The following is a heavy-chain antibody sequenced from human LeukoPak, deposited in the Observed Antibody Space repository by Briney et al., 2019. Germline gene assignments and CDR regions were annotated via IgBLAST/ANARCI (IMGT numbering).Heavy chain of an antibody. Sequence: ASVKVSCKASGYTFTSYGISWVRQAPGQGLEWMGWISAYNGNTNYAQKLQGRVTMTTDTSTSTAYMELRSLRSDDTAVYYCAKAIRLFYCSSTSCYFDYWGQGTLVTVSS. CDR3: AKAIRLFYCSSTSCYFDY. V-gene: IGHV1-18*01. J-gene: IGHJ4*02. D-gene: IGHD2-2*01. CDR2: ISAYNGNT. CDR1: GYTFTSYG.